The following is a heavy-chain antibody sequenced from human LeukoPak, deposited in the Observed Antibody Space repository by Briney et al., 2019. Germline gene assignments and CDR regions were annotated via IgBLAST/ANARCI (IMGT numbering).Heavy chain of an antibody. D-gene: IGHD1-26*01. CDR2: ISKSGGNT. CDR3: ARVRQSGSPLDY. J-gene: IGHJ4*02. V-gene: IGHV3-11*05. Sequence: PGGSLRLSCAASGFTFSDYYMSWIRQAPGKGLEWVSYISKSGGNTNYADSVKGRFTISRDNAKNSLYLQMNSLRVEDTAVYYCARVRQSGSPLDYWGQGTLVTVSS. CDR1: GFTFSDYY.